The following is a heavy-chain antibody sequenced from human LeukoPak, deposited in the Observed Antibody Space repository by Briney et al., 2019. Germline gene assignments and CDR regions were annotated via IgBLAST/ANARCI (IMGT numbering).Heavy chain of an antibody. CDR1: GYSFTCYW. D-gene: IGHD6-19*01. CDR2: IYPGDSDT. V-gene: IGHV5-51*01. Sequence: GESLKISCKGSGYSFTCYWIGWVRQMPGKGLEWMGIIYPGDSDTRYSPSFQGQVTISADKSISTAYLQWSSLKASDTAMYYCARQRKAGTIGGNWFDPWPGNPGHRLL. J-gene: IGHJ5*02. CDR3: ARQRKAGTIGGNWFDP.